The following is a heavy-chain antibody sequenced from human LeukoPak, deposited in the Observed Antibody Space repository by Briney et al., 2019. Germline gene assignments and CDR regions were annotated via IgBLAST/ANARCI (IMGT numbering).Heavy chain of an antibody. CDR2: IYSSGST. J-gene: IGHJ5*02. V-gene: IGHV4-59*01. Sequence: SETLSLTCAVYGGSFSGYYWSWIRQPPGKGLEWIGYIYSSGSTNYNPSLKSRVTISVDTSKNQFSLKLSSVTAADTAVYYCARDGTACGGDCYSYNWFDPWGQGTLVTVSS. CDR3: ARDGTACGGDCYSYNWFDP. D-gene: IGHD2-21*02. CDR1: GGSFSGYY.